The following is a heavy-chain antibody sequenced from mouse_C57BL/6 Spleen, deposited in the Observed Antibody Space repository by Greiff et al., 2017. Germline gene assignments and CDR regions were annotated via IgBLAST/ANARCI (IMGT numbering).Heavy chain of an antibody. V-gene: IGHV1-82*01. CDR3: ARSGNWDYFDY. CDR2: IYPGDGDT. D-gene: IGHD4-1*01. Sequence: VKLVESGPELVKPGASVKISCKASGYAFSSSWMNWVKQRPGKGLEWIGRIYPGDGDTNYKGKVKGKATLTADKSSSTAYMQLSSLTSEDSAVYFCARSGNWDYFDYGGQGTTLTVSS. J-gene: IGHJ2*01. CDR1: GYAFSSSW.